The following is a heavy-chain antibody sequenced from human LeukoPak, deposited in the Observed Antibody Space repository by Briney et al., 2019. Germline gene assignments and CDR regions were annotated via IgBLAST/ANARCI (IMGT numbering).Heavy chain of an antibody. CDR2: ISAYNGNT. CDR1: GYTFTSYG. V-gene: IGHV1-18*01. J-gene: IGHJ3*02. CDR3: ATTDTIFGVVTPDAFDI. D-gene: IGHD3-3*01. Sequence: ASVKVSCKASGYTFTSYGISWVRQAPGQGLEWMGWISAYNGNTNYAQKLQGRVTMTTDTSTSTAYLELRSLRSDDKAVYYCATTDTIFGVVTPDAFDIWGQGTMVTVSS.